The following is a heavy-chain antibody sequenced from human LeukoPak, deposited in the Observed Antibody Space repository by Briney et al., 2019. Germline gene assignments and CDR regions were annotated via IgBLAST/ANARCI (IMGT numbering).Heavy chain of an antibody. V-gene: IGHV3-7*05. D-gene: IGHD1-1*01. Sequence: PGGSLRLSCAASGFTFSSYTMTWVRQAPGKGLQWVANIKQDGSEKYYVDSVKGRFTISRDNAKNSLYLQMNSLRAEDTAVYYCTRDRSGQDWGQGTLVTVSS. J-gene: IGHJ4*02. CDR1: GFTFSSYT. CDR2: IKQDGSEK. CDR3: TRDRSGQD.